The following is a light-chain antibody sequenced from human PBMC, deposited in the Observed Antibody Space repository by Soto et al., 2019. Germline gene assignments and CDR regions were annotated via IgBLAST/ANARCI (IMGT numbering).Light chain of an antibody. CDR1: QSVSNN. Sequence: EIVLTQSPATLSVSPGERATLSCRASQSVSNNLAWYQQRPGQAPRLLIYGASTRATGISARFSGSGSGTEFTLTISSLQSEDFTVYYCQQYNKWPLFTFGPGTRVEFK. J-gene: IGKJ3*01. CDR3: QQYNKWPLFT. V-gene: IGKV3-15*01. CDR2: GAS.